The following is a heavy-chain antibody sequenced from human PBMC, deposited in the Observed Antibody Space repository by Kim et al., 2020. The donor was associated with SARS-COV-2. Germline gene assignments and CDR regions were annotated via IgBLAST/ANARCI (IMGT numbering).Heavy chain of an antibody. J-gene: IGHJ6*02. CDR1: GFTFSTYW. CDR2: IKQDGSEQ. CDR3: ARDSIAAGGNYYFYGMDV. Sequence: GGSLRLSCAGSGFTFSTYWMSWVRQAPGKGLEWVANIKQDGSEQYYVDSVKGRFTISRDNAKNLMYLQMNSLRAEDTAVYYCARDSIAAGGNYYFYGMDVWGQWTTVTVSS. V-gene: IGHV3-7*03. D-gene: IGHD6-13*01.